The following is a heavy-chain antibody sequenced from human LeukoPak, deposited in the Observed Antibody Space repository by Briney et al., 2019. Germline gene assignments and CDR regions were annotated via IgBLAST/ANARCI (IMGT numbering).Heavy chain of an antibody. D-gene: IGHD3-16*02. Sequence: GGSLRLSCAASGFTVSSNYMSWVRQAPGKGLEWVSVIYSGGSIYYADSVKGRFTISRDNSKNTLYLQMNSLRAEDTAMYYCARAIPSYHFDHWGQGTLVTVSS. CDR1: GFTVSSNY. CDR2: IYSGGSI. J-gene: IGHJ4*02. V-gene: IGHV3-53*01. CDR3: ARAIPSYHFDH.